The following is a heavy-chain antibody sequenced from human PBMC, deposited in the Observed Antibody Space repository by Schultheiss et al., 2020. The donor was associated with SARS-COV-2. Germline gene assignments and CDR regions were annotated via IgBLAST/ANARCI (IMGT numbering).Heavy chain of an antibody. D-gene: IGHD3-3*01. CDR2: IYYSGST. CDR1: GGSISSSNW. V-gene: IGHV4-4*02. CDR3: ARHRYYDFWSGYYPYYFDY. Sequence: SETLSLTCAVSGGSISSSNWWSWVRQHPGKGLEWIGYIYYSGSTYYNPSLKSRVTISVDTSKNQFSLKLSSVTAADTAVYYCARHRYYDFWSGYYPYYFDYWGQGTLVTVSS. J-gene: IGHJ4*02.